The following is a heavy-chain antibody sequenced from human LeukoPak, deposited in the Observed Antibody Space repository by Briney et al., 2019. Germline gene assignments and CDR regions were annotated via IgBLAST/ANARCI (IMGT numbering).Heavy chain of an antibody. CDR2: INSDGSST. D-gene: IGHD3-22*01. CDR1: GFTLSNYW. CDR3: ARGARYYPVDY. Sequence: GGSLRLSCAASGFTLSNYWMHWVRQAPGKGLVWVSRINSDGSSTSYADSVKGRLTISRDNAKNTLYLQMSSLRAEDTAVYCCARGARYYPVDYWGQGTLVTVSS. J-gene: IGHJ4*02. V-gene: IGHV3-74*01.